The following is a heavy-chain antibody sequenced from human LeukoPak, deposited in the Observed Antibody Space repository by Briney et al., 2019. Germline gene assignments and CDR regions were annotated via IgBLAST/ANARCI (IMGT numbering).Heavy chain of an antibody. V-gene: IGHV4-4*02. CDR1: GGSISSFNW. J-gene: IGHJ5*02. CDR2: IYHSGST. Sequence: SGTLSLTCAVSGGSISSFNWWWWGRQPPGKGVERIGVIYHSGSTNYAPSLKSRVTMSVDTSKNQFFLKLSSVTAADTAVYYCAGAKWELANTWFDPWGQGTLVTVSS. D-gene: IGHD1-26*01. CDR3: AGAKWELANTWFDP.